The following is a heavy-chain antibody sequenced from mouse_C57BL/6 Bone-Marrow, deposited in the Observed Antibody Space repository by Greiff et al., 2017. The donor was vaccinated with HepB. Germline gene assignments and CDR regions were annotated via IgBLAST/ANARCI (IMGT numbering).Heavy chain of an antibody. CDR3: ATHYYGSSYSFAY. CDR2: INPSSGYT. Sequence: VQLQQSGAELAKPGASVKLSCKASGYTFTSYWMHWVKQRPGQGLEWIGYINPSSGYTKYNQKFKDKATLTADKSSSTAYMQLSSLTYEDSAVYYCATHYYGSSYSFAYWGQGTLVTVSA. J-gene: IGHJ3*01. CDR1: GYTFTSYW. V-gene: IGHV1-7*01. D-gene: IGHD1-1*01.